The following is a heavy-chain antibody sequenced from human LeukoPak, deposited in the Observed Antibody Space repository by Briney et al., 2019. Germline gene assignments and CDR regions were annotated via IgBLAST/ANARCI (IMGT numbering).Heavy chain of an antibody. Sequence: GGSLRLSCAASGFTFSSYEMNWVRQAPGKGLEWVSYISSSGSTIYYADSVKGRFTISRDNAKSSLYLQMNSLRAEDTAVYYCARWVGDGYNFDYWGQGTLVTVSS. D-gene: IGHD5-24*01. V-gene: IGHV3-48*03. CDR3: ARWVGDGYNFDY. CDR1: GFTFSSYE. CDR2: ISSSGSTI. J-gene: IGHJ4*02.